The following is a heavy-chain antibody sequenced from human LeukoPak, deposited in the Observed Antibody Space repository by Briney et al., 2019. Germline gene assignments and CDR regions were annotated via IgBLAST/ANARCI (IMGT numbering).Heavy chain of an antibody. J-gene: IGHJ4*02. Sequence: GGSLRLSCAASGFIFSTYAMSWVRQAPGKGLEWVSAISSSGGYSYYSDSVKGRFTISRDNSKNTLYLQMNSLRAEDTAVYYCARSVSSRFTSPRRPYYFDSWGQGTLVTVSS. V-gene: IGHV3-23*01. D-gene: IGHD2-2*01. CDR3: ARSVSSRFTSPRRPYYFDS. CDR1: GFIFSTYA. CDR2: ISSSGGYS.